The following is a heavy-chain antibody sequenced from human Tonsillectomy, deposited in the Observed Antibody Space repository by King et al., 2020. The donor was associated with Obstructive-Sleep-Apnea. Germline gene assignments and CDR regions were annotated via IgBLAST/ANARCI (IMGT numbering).Heavy chain of an antibody. V-gene: IGHV5-51*01. D-gene: IGHD2-2*01. J-gene: IGHJ4*02. CDR3: ATSKGYCTSTSCYAPFDY. CDR2: IYPGDSDT. CDR1: GYSFTSYW. Sequence: VQLVESGAEVIKPGESLKISCKGSGYSFTSYWIGWVRQMPGKGLEWMGIIYPGDSDTRYSPSFQGQVTISADKSISTAYLQWRSLKASDTAMYYCATSKGYCTSTSCYAPFDYWGQGTLVTVSS.